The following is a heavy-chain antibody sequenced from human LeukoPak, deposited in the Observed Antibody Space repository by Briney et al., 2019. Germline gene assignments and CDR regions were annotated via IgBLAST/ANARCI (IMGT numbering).Heavy chain of an antibody. D-gene: IGHD3-10*01. CDR2: IKQDGSEK. CDR1: GFTFSSYW. CDR3: ARGRYYGSGSYYNPEAYYFDY. J-gene: IGHJ4*02. Sequence: GGSLRLSCAASGFTFSSYWMNWVRQAPGKGLEWVANIKQDGSEKYYVDSVKGRFTISRDNAKNSLYLQMNSLRAEDTAVYYCARGRYYGSGSYYNPEAYYFDYWGQGTLVTVSS. V-gene: IGHV3-7*01.